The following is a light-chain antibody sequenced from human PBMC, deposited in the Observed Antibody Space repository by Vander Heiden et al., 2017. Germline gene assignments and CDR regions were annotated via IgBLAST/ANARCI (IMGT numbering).Light chain of an antibody. CDR2: EDN. CDR3: QSYDSSTVV. V-gene: IGLV6-57*01. Sequence: NFMLTQPHSSSESPGKPVTISCTRSSGSIASNYVQWYQQRPGSSPTTVIYEDNQRPSGVPDRFSGSIDSSSNSASLTISGLKTEDEADYYCQSYDSSTVVFGGGTKLTVL. CDR1: SGSIASNY. J-gene: IGLJ2*01.